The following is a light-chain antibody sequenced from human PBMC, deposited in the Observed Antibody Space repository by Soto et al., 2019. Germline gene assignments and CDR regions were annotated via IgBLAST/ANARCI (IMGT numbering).Light chain of an antibody. V-gene: IGKV1-5*01. J-gene: IGKJ3*01. Sequence: DIQMTHSPSTLSASVGDRVTITCWASQSISSWLAWYQQKPGKAPKLLIYDASSLESGVPSRFSGSGSGTEFTLTISSLQPDDFVTYYCQQYNSYSRTFGPGTKVDIK. CDR2: DAS. CDR1: QSISSW. CDR3: QQYNSYSRT.